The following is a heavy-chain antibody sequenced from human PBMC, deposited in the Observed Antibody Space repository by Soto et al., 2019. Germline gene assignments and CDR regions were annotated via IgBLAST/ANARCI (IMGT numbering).Heavy chain of an antibody. J-gene: IGHJ5*02. Sequence: QVQLQESGPGLVKPSETLSLSCSVSGGSLTNHYWSWIRQPPGKGLEWIGYVFSTGVTHYNPSLESRVTMSVDTSKNQCSLKLNFVTTADTAVYFCARSSLEPTRRWFDPWGQGTLVTVSS. D-gene: IGHD6-6*01. CDR3: ARSSLEPTRRWFDP. CDR1: GGSLTNHY. V-gene: IGHV4-59*11. CDR2: VFSTGVT.